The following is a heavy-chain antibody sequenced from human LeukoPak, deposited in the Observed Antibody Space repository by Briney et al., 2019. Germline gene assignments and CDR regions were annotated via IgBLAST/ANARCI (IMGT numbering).Heavy chain of an antibody. CDR2: INPSGGST. CDR1: GYTFTSYY. J-gene: IGHJ4*02. D-gene: IGHD4-23*01. V-gene: IGHV1-46*01. Sequence: ASVKVSCKASGYTFTSYYMHWVRQTPGQGLEWMGIINPSGGSTSYAQKFQGRVTITGDTSASTAYMELSSLRSEDTAVYYCGRSHGGSLDYWGQGTLVTVSS. CDR3: GRSHGGSLDY.